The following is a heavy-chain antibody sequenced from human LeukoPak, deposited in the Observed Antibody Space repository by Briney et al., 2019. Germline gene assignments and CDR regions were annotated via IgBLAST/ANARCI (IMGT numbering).Heavy chain of an antibody. CDR1: GFIFTDYA. J-gene: IGHJ4*02. V-gene: IGHV3-23*01. Sequence: GGSLRLSCQASGFIFTDYAMSWVRQAPGKGLEWVSSINNGAGATFFADSVKGRFTISRDDSRGMVYLQMSSLTAEDTAVYYCARSGLATCHYWGQGTLVTVSS. CDR2: INNGAGAT. CDR3: ARSGLATCHY. D-gene: IGHD3-10*01.